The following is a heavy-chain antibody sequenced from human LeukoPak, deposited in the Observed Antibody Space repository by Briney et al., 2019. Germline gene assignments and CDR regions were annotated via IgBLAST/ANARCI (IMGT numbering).Heavy chain of an antibody. CDR2: ISSTSSYI. CDR3: ARSREVDY. V-gene: IGHV3-21*01. J-gene: IGHJ4*02. Sequence: GGPLRLSCAASGFPFSSYTMNWVRPAPGKGLEWVSYISSTSSYIDYASSVKGRFTISRDNAKNSLYLQMNSLRADDTAVYYCARSREVDYWGQGTLVTVSS. CDR1: GFPFSSYT.